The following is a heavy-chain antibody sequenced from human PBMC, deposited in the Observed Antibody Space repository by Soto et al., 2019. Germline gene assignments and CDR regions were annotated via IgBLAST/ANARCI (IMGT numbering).Heavy chain of an antibody. CDR2: ISWNSGSI. CDR1: GFTFDDYA. V-gene: IGHV3-9*01. CDR3: ARRLGNYYYYGMDV. Sequence: PGGSLRLSSTASGFTFDDYAMHWVRQAPGKGLEWVSGISWNSGSIGYADSVKGRFTISRDNAKNSLYLQMNSLRAEDTALYYCARRLGNYYYYGMDVWGQGTTVTSP. D-gene: IGHD7-27*01. J-gene: IGHJ6*02.